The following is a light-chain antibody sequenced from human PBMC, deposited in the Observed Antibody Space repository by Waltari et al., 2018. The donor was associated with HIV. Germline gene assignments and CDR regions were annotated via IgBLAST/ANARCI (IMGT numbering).Light chain of an antibody. CDR3: QLYYDGAWV. J-gene: IGLJ3*02. V-gene: IGLV7-43*01. CDR2: STH. Sequence: QTVVTQEPSLTVSPGGTVTLTCASSTGAVTSAYYPNWFRLKPGQAPRALIYSTHYKHSWTPVRFSGSLLGGKAALTLSGVQREDEAEYYCQLYYDGAWVFGGGTKLTVL. CDR1: TGAVTSAYY.